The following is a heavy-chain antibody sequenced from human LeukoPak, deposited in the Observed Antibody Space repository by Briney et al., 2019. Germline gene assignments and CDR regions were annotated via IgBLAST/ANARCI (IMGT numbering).Heavy chain of an antibody. CDR1: GFTFSSSA. V-gene: IGHV3-23*01. D-gene: IGHD5-18*01. Sequence: GGSLRLSCAASGFTFSSSAMAWVRHAPGKGLEWVSTISYSGSGTYYADSVKGRFTISRDNSENTVYLQMNSLRDEDTAVYYCARDRHTAMVYYYYYMDVWGTGTTVTVSS. J-gene: IGHJ6*03. CDR3: ARDRHTAMVYYYYYMDV. CDR2: ISYSGSGT.